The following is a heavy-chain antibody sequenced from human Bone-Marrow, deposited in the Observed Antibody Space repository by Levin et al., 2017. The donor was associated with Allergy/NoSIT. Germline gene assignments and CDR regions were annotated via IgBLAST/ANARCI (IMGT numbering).Heavy chain of an antibody. Sequence: ASVKVSCKASGYTFTSYGISWVRQAPGQGLEWMGWISAYNGNTNYAQKLQGRVTMTTDTSTSTAYIELRSLRSDDTAVYYCARVGGNYYYYGMDVWGQGTTVTVSS. CDR2: ISAYNGNT. D-gene: IGHD1-1*01. V-gene: IGHV1-18*01. CDR1: GYTFTSYG. CDR3: ARVGGNYYYYGMDV. J-gene: IGHJ6*02.